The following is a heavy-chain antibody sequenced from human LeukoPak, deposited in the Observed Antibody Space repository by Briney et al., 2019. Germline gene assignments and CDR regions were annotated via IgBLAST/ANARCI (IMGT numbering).Heavy chain of an antibody. CDR1: GFTFSSYS. CDR3: ARARPLVGADYYYMDV. J-gene: IGHJ6*03. CDR2: IGSSSSYI. Sequence: GGSLRLSCAASGFTFSSYSMNWVRQAPGKGLEWVSSIGSSSSYIYYADSVKGRFTISRDNAKNSLYLQMNSLRAEDTAVYYCARARPLVGADYYYMDVWGKGTTVTVSS. D-gene: IGHD1-26*01. V-gene: IGHV3-21*01.